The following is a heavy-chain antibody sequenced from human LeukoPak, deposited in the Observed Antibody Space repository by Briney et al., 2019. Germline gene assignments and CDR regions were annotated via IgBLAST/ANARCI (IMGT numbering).Heavy chain of an antibody. CDR1: GYTFTGYY. CDR2: MNPNSGNT. CDR3: ARERYYYGSGWLRWFDP. V-gene: IGHV1-8*03. Sequence: ASVKVSCKASGYTFTGYYMHWVRQAPGQGLEWMGWMNPNSGNTGYAQKFQGRVTITRNTSISTAYMELSSLRSEDTAVYYCARERYYYGSGWLRWFDPWGQGTLVTVSS. J-gene: IGHJ5*02. D-gene: IGHD3-10*01.